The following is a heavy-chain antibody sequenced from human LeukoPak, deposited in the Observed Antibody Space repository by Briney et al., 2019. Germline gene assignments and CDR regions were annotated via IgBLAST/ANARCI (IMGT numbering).Heavy chain of an antibody. CDR3: TREDNWYFDL. CDR1: GFTFGSYI. Sequence: GGSLRLSCAASGFTFGSYIMNWVRQAPGKGLEWLSYISTGSTYTNYANSVKGRFTISRDNAKNSLYLQLNSLRAEDTAVYYCTREDNWYFDLWGRGTLVTVSS. J-gene: IGHJ2*01. CDR2: ISTGSTYT. V-gene: IGHV3-21*05.